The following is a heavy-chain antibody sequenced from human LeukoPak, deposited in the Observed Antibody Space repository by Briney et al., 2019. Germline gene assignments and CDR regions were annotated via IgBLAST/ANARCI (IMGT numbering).Heavy chain of an antibody. CDR2: IYHSGST. J-gene: IGHJ6*03. Sequence: SGTLSLTCAVSGDSITSNNLWSWVRQSPGKGLEWIGEIYHSGSTNYNPSLKSRVTISLDKSKNQFSLTLNSVTAADTAVYYCARTYYYYMDVWGKGTTVTVS. CDR1: GDSITSNNL. CDR3: ARTYYYYMDV. V-gene: IGHV4-4*02.